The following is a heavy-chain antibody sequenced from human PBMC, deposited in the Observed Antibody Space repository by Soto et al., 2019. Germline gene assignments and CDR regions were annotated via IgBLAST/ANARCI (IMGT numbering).Heavy chain of an antibody. V-gene: IGHV3-30*18. D-gene: IGHD1-26*01. Sequence: QVQLVESGGGVVQPGRSLRLSCAASGFTFSSYGMHWVRQGPGKGLEWVAIRSYDGSNTYYADSVKGRFTISRDNSKNTLYLQMNSLRYEDTSVYYCAKEGGLSGSYYISSSYYFDYWGQGTLVTVSS. CDR1: GFTFSSYG. J-gene: IGHJ4*02. CDR2: RSYDGSNT. CDR3: AKEGGLSGSYYISSSYYFDY.